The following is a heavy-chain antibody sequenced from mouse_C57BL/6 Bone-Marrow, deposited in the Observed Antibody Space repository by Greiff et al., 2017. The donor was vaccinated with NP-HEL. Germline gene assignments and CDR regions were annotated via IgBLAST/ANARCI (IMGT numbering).Heavy chain of an antibody. CDR1: GYTFTSYW. CDR2: IDPSDSYT. CDR3: ARREGGLYAMDY. Sequence: VQLQQPGAELVMPGASVKLSCKASGYTFTSYWMHWVKQRPGQGLEWIGEIDPSDSYTNYNQKFKGKSTLTVDKSSSTAYMQLSSLTSEDSAVYYCARREGGLYAMDYWGQGTSVTVSS. J-gene: IGHJ4*01. V-gene: IGHV1-69*01.